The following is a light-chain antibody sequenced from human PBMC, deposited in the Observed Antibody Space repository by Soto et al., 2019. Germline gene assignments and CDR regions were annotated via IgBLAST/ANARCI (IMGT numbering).Light chain of an antibody. V-gene: IGKV3-11*01. Sequence: EIVRKQTPPTLSSFTGDRVTLSCRASQYINTSLAWYQHKPGQAPRLLIYHASIRATGIPARFSASGSGTDYTLTISSLEAEDFAVYYCQQRDNCSGILGQGTKVDIK. J-gene: IGKJ2*01. CDR2: HAS. CDR1: QYINTS. CDR3: QQRDNCSGI.